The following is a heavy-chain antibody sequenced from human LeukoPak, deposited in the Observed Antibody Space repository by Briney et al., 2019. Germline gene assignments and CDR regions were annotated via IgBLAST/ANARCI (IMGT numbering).Heavy chain of an antibody. D-gene: IGHD3-22*01. Sequence: GGSLRLSCAASGFTFSSYWTSWVRQAPGKGLEWVANIKQDGSEKYYVDSVKGRFTISRDNAKNSLYLQMNSLRAEDTAVYYCARDLFYYDSSGAVGWWGQGTLVTVSS. J-gene: IGHJ4*02. CDR2: IKQDGSEK. CDR3: ARDLFYYDSSGAVGW. CDR1: GFTFSSYW. V-gene: IGHV3-7*01.